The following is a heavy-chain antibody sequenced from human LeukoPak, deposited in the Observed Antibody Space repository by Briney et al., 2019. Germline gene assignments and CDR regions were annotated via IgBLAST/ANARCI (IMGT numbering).Heavy chain of an antibody. V-gene: IGHV3-30*02. D-gene: IGHD5-24*01. CDR2: IRYDGNNK. Sequence: GGSLRLSCAASGFTFSHYGMHWVRQAPGKGLEWVAFIRYDGNNKFYTDSVKGRFTITRDNSRNTLYLQMNSLRAEDTDVYYCTTKGYTYASYWGQGTLVTVSS. CDR3: TTKGYTYASY. CDR1: GFTFSHYG. J-gene: IGHJ4*02.